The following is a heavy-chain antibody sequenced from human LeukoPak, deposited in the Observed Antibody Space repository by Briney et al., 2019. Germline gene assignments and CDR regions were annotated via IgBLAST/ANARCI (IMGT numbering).Heavy chain of an antibody. Sequence: GESLKISCKGSGYSFTSYWIGWVRQMPGKGLEWMGIIYPGDSDIRYSPSFQGQVTISADKSISTAYLQWSSLKASDTAMYYCAKRRSVVGATRTFDYWGQGTLVTVSS. CDR1: GYSFTSYW. V-gene: IGHV5-51*01. D-gene: IGHD1-26*01. CDR3: AKRRSVVGATRTFDY. J-gene: IGHJ4*02. CDR2: IYPGDSDI.